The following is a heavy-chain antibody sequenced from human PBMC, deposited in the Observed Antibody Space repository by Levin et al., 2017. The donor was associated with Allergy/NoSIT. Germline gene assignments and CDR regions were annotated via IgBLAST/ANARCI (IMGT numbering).Heavy chain of an antibody. Sequence: GGSLRLSCAASGFTFSSYGMHWVRQAPGKGLEWVAVISYDGSNKYYADSVKGRFTISRDNSKNTLYLQMNSLRAEDTAVYYCAKLFHGGAAPFDYWGQGTLVTVSS. CDR1: GFTFSSYG. J-gene: IGHJ4*02. D-gene: IGHD3-16*01. V-gene: IGHV3-30*18. CDR2: ISYDGSNK. CDR3: AKLFHGGAAPFDY.